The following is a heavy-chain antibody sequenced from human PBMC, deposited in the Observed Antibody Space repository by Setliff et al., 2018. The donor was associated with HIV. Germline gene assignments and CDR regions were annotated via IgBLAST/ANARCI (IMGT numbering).Heavy chain of an antibody. Sequence: PGGSLRLSCAASGFTFSSYTMSWVRQAPGKGLEWVSGIYDSGDRTYYADSVKGRFTISRDNSKNTLYLQMNSLRAADTAVYYCVKDRTYMAFDIWGQGTMVTVPS. CDR2: IYDSGDRT. J-gene: IGHJ3*02. CDR3: VKDRTYMAFDI. V-gene: IGHV3-23*01. CDR1: GFTFSSYT. D-gene: IGHD1-20*01.